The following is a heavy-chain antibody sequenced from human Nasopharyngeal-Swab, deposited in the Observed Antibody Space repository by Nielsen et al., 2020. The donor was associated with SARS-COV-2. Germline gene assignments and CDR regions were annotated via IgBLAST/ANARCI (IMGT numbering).Heavy chain of an antibody. Sequence: GEALKISWAASGFTFSDYYMSGIRQAPGKGLEWVSYISSSGSTIYYADSVKGRFTISRDNAKNSLYLQMNSLRAEDTAVYYCARRGRYGTPVDYWGQGTLVTVSS. CDR1: GFTFSDYY. J-gene: IGHJ4*02. V-gene: IGHV3-11*04. CDR3: ARRGRYGTPVDY. CDR2: ISSSGSTI. D-gene: IGHD5-18*01.